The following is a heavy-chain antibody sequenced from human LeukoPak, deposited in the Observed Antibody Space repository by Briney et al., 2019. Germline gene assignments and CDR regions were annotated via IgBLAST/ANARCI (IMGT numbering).Heavy chain of an antibody. CDR1: GYTVTSYG. CDR2: IGAYNGNA. J-gene: IGHJ6*02. CDR3: AREAGSTPDYYYSMDV. V-gene: IGHV1-18*01. Sequence: KLSCKASGYTVTSYGVSCVRQSPGQERKWMGWIGAYNGNANYAQKLQGRVTMTTDTSTSTVDVELRSLRSDDTAGHYCAREAGSTPDYYYSMDVWGQGTTATVSS. D-gene: IGHD4-23*01.